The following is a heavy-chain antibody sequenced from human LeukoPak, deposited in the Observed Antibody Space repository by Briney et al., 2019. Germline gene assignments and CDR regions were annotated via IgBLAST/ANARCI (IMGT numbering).Heavy chain of an antibody. CDR3: ARDCSGGSCYDAFDY. Sequence: SVKVSCKASGGTFSSYAISWVRQAPGQGLEWMGGIIPIFGTANYAQKFQGRVTITAGEPTSTAYMELSSLRSEDTAVYYCARDCSGGSCYDAFDYWAQGTLVTVSS. V-gene: IGHV1-69*01. J-gene: IGHJ4*02. CDR1: GGTFSSYA. CDR2: IIPIFGTA. D-gene: IGHD2-15*01.